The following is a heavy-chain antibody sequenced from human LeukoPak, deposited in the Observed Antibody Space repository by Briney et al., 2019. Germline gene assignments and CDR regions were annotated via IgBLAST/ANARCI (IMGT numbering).Heavy chain of an antibody. Sequence: SETLSLTCTVSGGSISSYYWSWIRQPPGKGLEWIGYIYYSGSTNYNPSLKSRVTISVDTSKNQFSLKLSSVTSADTAVYYCARAAEDYGSGSYYTTFDYWGQGTLVTVSS. CDR1: GGSISSYY. CDR3: ARAAEDYGSGSYYTTFDY. D-gene: IGHD3-10*01. J-gene: IGHJ4*02. V-gene: IGHV4-59*01. CDR2: IYYSGST.